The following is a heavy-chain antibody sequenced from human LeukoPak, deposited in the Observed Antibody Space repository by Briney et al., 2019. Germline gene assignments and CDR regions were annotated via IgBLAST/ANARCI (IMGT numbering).Heavy chain of an antibody. J-gene: IGHJ4*02. CDR1: GFTFSSYG. CDR2: ISYDGSNK. D-gene: IGHD2-21*02. V-gene: IGHV3-30*03. Sequence: GRSLRLSCAASGFTFSSYGMHWVRQAPGKGLEWVAVISYDGSNKYYADSVKGRFTISRDNSKNTLYLQMNSLRAEDTAVYYCAREQVVVTVVDYWGQGTLVTVS. CDR3: AREQVVVTVVDY.